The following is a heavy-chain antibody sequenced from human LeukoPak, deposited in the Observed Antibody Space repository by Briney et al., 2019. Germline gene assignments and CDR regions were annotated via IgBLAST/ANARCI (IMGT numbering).Heavy chain of an antibody. CDR1: GFSFSNYG. CDR3: ARGRARHIVVVIATAFDI. CDR2: INNNGGRT. V-gene: IGHV3-64*02. J-gene: IGHJ3*02. D-gene: IGHD2-21*01. Sequence: GGSLRLSCTASGFSFSNYGMHWVRQAPGKGLEYVSAINNNGGRTYYADSVKGRFTISRDNSKNTLYLQMGSLRAEDMAVYYCARGRARHIVVVIATAFDIWGQGTMVTVS.